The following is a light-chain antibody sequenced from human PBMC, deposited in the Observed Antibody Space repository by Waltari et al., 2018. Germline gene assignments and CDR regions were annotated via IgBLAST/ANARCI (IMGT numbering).Light chain of an antibody. CDR2: DAS. Sequence: DIQMTQFPSSLSASVGDRVTITCQASNNIDDHLNWFQQKPGKAPKLLIYDASVLEAGVPTRFSGGGSGTHFTFTITNLQPDDIGTYYCQQYENLPLTFGGGTKVDI. CDR1: NNIDDH. V-gene: IGKV1-33*01. CDR3: QQYENLPLT. J-gene: IGKJ4*01.